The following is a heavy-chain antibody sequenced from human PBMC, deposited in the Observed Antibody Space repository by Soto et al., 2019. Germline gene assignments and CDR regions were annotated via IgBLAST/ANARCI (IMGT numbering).Heavy chain of an antibody. CDR2: INPIVSMS. V-gene: IGHV1-69*02. CDR3: AASYGAGYRALDY. CDR1: GDTFSFYT. Sequence: QVQLVQSGTEVKKPGSSVKVSCKASGDTFSFYTINWVRQAPGLGLEWVGRINPIVSMSNYAQKFQGRVLTNANKSTRTASMELRSLRSADAAVYFCAASYGAGYRALDYWGQGALVIVSS. D-gene: IGHD3-10*01. J-gene: IGHJ4*02.